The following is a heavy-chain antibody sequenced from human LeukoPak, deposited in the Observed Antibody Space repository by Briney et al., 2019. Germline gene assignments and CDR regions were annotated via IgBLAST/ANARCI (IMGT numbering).Heavy chain of an antibody. CDR2: IYYSGST. CDR3: ARGKEMATQIDY. V-gene: IGHV4-59*01. Sequence: PSETLSLTCSVSGGSISSYYRSWIRQPPGKGLEWIGYIYYSGSTNYNPSLKSRVTISVDTSKNQFSLKLSSVTAADTAVYYCARGKEMATQIDYWGQGTLVTVSS. CDR1: GGSISSYY. D-gene: IGHD5-24*01. J-gene: IGHJ4*02.